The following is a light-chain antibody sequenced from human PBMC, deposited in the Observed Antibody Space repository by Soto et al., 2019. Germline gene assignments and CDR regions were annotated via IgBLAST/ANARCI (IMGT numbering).Light chain of an antibody. CDR1: SSDVGGSNY. Sequence: QSALTQPASVSGAPGQSITISCTGTSSDVGGSNYVSWYQQHPGKAPKLMIYDVTNRPSGVSNRFSGSKSGNTASLTISGLQAEDEADYYCGSYTSSETLYVFGTGTKLTVL. CDR2: DVT. V-gene: IGLV2-14*01. J-gene: IGLJ1*01. CDR3: GSYTSSETLYV.